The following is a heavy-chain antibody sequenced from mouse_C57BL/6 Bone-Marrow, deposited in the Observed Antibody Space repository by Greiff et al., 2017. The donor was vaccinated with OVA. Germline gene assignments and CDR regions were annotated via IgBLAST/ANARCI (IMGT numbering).Heavy chain of an antibody. CDR1: GYSFTDYN. J-gene: IGHJ1*03. V-gene: IGHV1-39*01. Sequence: VQLKQSGPELVKPGASVKISCKASGYSFTDYNMNWVKQSNGKSLEWIGVITPTYGTTSYNQKFKGKATLTVDQSSSTAYMQLNSLTSADSAVYYCSNYYCSSYDRMDVDGWGTGTTVTVAS. CDR2: ITPTYGTT. D-gene: IGHD1-1*01. CDR3: SNYYCSSYDRMDVDG.